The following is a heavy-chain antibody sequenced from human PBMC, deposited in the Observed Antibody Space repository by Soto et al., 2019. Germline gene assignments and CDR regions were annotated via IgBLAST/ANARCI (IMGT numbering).Heavy chain of an antibody. Sequence: GGSLRLSCAASGFTVSSNYMSWFRQAPGKGLEWVSVIYSGGSTYYADSVKGRFTISRHNSKNTLYLQMNSLRAEDTAVYYCARLGYYGSVNYYYYMDVWGKGTTVTVSS. D-gene: IGHD3-10*01. J-gene: IGHJ6*03. CDR2: IYSGGST. CDR1: GFTVSSNY. CDR3: ARLGYYGSVNYYYYMDV. V-gene: IGHV3-53*04.